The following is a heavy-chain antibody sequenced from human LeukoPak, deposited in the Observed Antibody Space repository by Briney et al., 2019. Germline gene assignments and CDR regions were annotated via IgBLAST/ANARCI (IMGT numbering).Heavy chain of an antibody. CDR2: IIPILGIA. D-gene: IGHD3-10*01. CDR3: ARVELWFGGPQNWFDP. J-gene: IGHJ5*02. V-gene: IGHV1-69*04. CDR1: GGTFSSYA. Sequence: ASVKVSCKASGGTFSSYAISWVRQAPGQGLEWMGRIIPILGIANYAQKFQGRVTITADKSTSTAYMELSSLRSEDTAVYYCARVELWFGGPQNWFDPWGQGTPVTVSS.